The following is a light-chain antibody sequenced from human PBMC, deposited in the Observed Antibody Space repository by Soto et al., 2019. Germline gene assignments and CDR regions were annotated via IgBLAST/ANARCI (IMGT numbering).Light chain of an antibody. CDR1: QSVSSGY. CDR3: QHCGNSPT. Sequence: EIVLTQSPGTLSLSPGDGATLSCRASQSVSSGYLVWYQQKPGQAPSLLIYGASRRAGGIPDRFSGSASGTDFALSSSRLGPEDFAGYWCQHCGNSPTVGQGTRVQIK. J-gene: IGKJ1*01. V-gene: IGKV3-20*01. CDR2: GAS.